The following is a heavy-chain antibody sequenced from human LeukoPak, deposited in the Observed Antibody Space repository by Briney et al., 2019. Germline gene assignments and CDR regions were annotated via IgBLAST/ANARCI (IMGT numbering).Heavy chain of an antibody. Sequence: QPGGSLRLSCAASGFTFSSYWMSWVRQAPGEGLEWVANIKQDGSEKYYVDSVKGRFTISRDNAKNSVYLQMNSLRVEDTAVYYCAGGVKDGYGDYGMDVWGQGTTVAVSS. CDR2: IKQDGSEK. CDR3: AGGVKDGYGDYGMDV. D-gene: IGHD5-24*01. J-gene: IGHJ6*02. V-gene: IGHV3-7*04. CDR1: GFTFSSYW.